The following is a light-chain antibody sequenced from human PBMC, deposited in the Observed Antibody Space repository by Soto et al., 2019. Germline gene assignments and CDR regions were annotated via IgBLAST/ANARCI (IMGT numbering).Light chain of an antibody. V-gene: IGKV1-5*03. CDR1: QTISSW. J-gene: IGKJ1*01. CDR3: QQSHTTPWT. Sequence: DIQMTQSPSTLSGSVGDRVTITCRASQTISSWLAWYQQKPGKAPKLLIYKASTLKSGVPSRFSGSGSGTDFTLTISSPQPEDFATYYCQQSHTTPWTFGQGTKVDIK. CDR2: KAS.